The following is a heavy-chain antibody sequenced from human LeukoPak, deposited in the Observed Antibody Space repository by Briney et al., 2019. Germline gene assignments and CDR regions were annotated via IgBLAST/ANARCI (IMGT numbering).Heavy chain of an antibody. CDR3: ARDPVGATTWYFDL. Sequence: SETLSLTCTVSGGSISSGDYYWSWLRQPPGKGLEWIGYIYYSGSTYYNPSLKSRVTISVDTSKNQFSLKLSSVTAADTAVYYCARDPVGATTWYFDLWGRGTLVTVSS. D-gene: IGHD1-26*01. CDR2: IYYSGST. J-gene: IGHJ2*01. CDR1: GGSISSGDYY. V-gene: IGHV4-30-4*01.